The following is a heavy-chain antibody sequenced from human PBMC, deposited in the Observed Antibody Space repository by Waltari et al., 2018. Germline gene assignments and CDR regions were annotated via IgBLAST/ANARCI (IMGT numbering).Heavy chain of an antibody. J-gene: IGHJ3*01. CDR2: INNDGSST. D-gene: IGHD2-15*01. CDR1: GVNLSRSW. Sequence: EVQLVESGGGLVQPGGSLRLSCAASGVNLSRSWIHWVRQSPGKGLMWVSRINNDGSSTVYADSVKGRFTISRDDAKNTVSLQMNNLSAEDTALYYCARAGLLGAFDVWGQGTMVTVSS. CDR3: ARAGLLGAFDV. V-gene: IGHV3-74*03.